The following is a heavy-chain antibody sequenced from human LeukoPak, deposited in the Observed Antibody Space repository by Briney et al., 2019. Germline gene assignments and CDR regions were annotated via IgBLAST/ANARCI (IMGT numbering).Heavy chain of an antibody. D-gene: IGHD1-26*01. CDR3: ARARVGATAYDAFDI. CDR2: INPSGSSA. CDR1: GYTFTGYY. J-gene: IGHJ3*02. Sequence: GASVKVSCKASGYTFTGYYMHWVRQAPGQGLEWMGFINPSGSSAAYAQKFQGRLTMTRDMFTSTDYMELTSLTSDDTAVYYCARARVGATAYDAFDIWGQGTMVTVSS. V-gene: IGHV1-46*01.